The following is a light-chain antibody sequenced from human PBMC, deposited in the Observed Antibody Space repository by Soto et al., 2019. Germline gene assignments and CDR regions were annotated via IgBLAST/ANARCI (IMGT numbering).Light chain of an antibody. CDR3: QQYGSSSWT. J-gene: IGKJ1*01. Sequence: EIVLTQSPGTLSLSPGERATLSCRASQSVSSSYFAWYQQRFGQAPRLLIYGASSRATGIPDRFSGSGSGNKLTLTISRLEPEDFAVYYCQQYGSSSWTFGQGTKVEIK. CDR1: QSVSSSY. CDR2: GAS. V-gene: IGKV3-20*01.